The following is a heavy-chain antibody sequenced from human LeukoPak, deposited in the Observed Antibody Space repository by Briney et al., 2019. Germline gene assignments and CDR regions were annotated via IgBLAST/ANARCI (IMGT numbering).Heavy chain of an antibody. Sequence: GVSPRLSCAASGFTFSDYYMSWIRQDPGKGLEWVSYISSSGSTIYYADSVRGRFTISRDNAKNSLYLQMNSLRAEDTAVYYCTSQNVWFGELSWFDPWGQGTLVTVSS. CDR1: GFTFSDYY. D-gene: IGHD3-10*01. V-gene: IGHV3-11*04. CDR3: TSQNVWFGELSWFDP. CDR2: ISSSGSTI. J-gene: IGHJ5*02.